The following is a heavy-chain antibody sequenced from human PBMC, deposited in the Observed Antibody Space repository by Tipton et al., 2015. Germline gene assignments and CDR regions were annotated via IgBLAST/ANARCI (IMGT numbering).Heavy chain of an antibody. CDR3: ARMPWRRIMITFGGVKETYYYGMDV. V-gene: IGHV3-74*01. J-gene: IGHJ6*02. CDR1: GFDLRSHW. D-gene: IGHD3-16*01. CDR2: INSDGSST. Sequence: SLRLSCAASGFDLRSHWMHWVRQAPGKGLVWVSRINSDGSSTSYADSVKGRFTISRDNAKNTLYLQMNSLRAEDTAVYYCARMPWRRIMITFGGVKETYYYGMDVWGQGTTVTVSS.